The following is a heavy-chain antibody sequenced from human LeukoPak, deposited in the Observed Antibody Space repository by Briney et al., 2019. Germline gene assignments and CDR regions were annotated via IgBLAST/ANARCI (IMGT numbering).Heavy chain of an antibody. CDR1: GFTFDDYT. CDR3: AKGKNTGSYLSHVDY. D-gene: IGHD3-10*01. J-gene: IGHJ4*02. V-gene: IGHV3-43*01. Sequence: GGSLRLSCAASGFTFDDYTMHWVRQAPGKGLEWVSLITWDGGSTYYAGSVKGRFTISRDNSKNSLYLQMNSLRTEDTALCYCAKGKNTGSYLSHVDYWGQGTLVTVSS. CDR2: ITWDGGST.